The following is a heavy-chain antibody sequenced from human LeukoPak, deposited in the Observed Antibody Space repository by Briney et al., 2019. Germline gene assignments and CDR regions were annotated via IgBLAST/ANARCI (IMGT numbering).Heavy chain of an antibody. D-gene: IGHD6-13*01. CDR3: ARASNLQSTIRRSSSWYSRVFYWFDP. J-gene: IGHJ5*02. Sequence: ASVKVSCKASGYTFTSYDINWVRQATGQGLEWMGWMNPKSGNTGYAQKFQGRVTMTRNTSISTAYMELSSLRSEDTAVYYCARASNLQSTIRRSSSWYSRVFYWFDPWGQGTLVTVSS. CDR2: MNPKSGNT. CDR1: GYTFTSYD. V-gene: IGHV1-8*01.